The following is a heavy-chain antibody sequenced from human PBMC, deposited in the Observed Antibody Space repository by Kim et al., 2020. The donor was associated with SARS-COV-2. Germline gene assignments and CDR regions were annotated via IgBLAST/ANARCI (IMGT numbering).Heavy chain of an antibody. J-gene: IGHJ5*02. CDR2: ISYDGTIQ. CDR3: AKGPIAVVPGGKMWLDP. D-gene: IGHD2-2*01. Sequence: GGSLRLSCAASGLTFRNYGMHWVRQAPGKGLEWVADISYDGTIQYYGDSVEGRFTISRDNSKNPLYLQMNSLRVEDTAVYYCAKGPIAVVPGGKMWLDPWGQETLVTVSS. V-gene: IGHV3-30*18. CDR1: GLTFRNYG.